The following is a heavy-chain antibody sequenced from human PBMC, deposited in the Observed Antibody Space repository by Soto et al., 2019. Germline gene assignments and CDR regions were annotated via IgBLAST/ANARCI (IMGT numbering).Heavy chain of an antibody. J-gene: IGHJ4*02. D-gene: IGHD3-22*01. V-gene: IGHV3-11*06. CDR2: ISSSSSYT. Sequence: SGGSLRLSCAASGFTFSDYYMSWIRQAPGKGLEWVSYISSSSSYTNYADSVKGRFTISRDNAKNSLYLQMNSLRAEDTAVYYCARSLYYYDSSGLDHWGQGTLVTVSS. CDR1: GFTFSDYY. CDR3: ARSLYYYDSSGLDH.